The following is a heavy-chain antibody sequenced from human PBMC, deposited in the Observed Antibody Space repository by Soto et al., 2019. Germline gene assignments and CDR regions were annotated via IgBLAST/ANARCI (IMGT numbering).Heavy chain of an antibody. CDR2: ISSSGSTI. Sequence: GGSLRLSCAASGFTFSDYYMSWIRQAPGKGLEWVSYISSSGSTIYYADSVKGRFTISRDNAKNSLYLQMNSLRAEDTAVYYCARAYYDFWSGYSGTNFEIYYYYYMDVWGKGTTVTVSS. J-gene: IGHJ6*03. CDR1: GFTFSDYY. CDR3: ARAYYDFWSGYSGTNFEIYYYYYMDV. V-gene: IGHV3-11*01. D-gene: IGHD3-3*01.